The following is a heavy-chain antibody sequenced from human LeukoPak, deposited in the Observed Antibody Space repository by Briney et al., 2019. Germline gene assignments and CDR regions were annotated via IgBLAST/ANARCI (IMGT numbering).Heavy chain of an antibody. CDR1: GFTFRNAW. CDR2: IKRKTDDGTT. J-gene: IGHJ3*02. D-gene: IGHD2-2*01. Sequence: PGRPLTLPCSASGFTFRNAWLSWVRQAPGRGLEWVGRIKRKTDDGTTDYAAPVKGSFTISRDDSKNTLSLQMNSLKTEDTAVYYCTTDRGCSSTSCYYAFDIWGQGTMVTVSS. CDR3: TTDRGCSSTSCYYAFDI. V-gene: IGHV3-15*01.